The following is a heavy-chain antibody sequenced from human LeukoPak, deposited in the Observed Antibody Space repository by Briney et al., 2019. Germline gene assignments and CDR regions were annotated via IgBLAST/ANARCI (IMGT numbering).Heavy chain of an antibody. D-gene: IGHD2-15*01. CDR2: ISSSGSNI. Sequence: GGSLRLSCAASGFTFSSYEMNWVRQAPGKGLEWVSYISSSGSNIYYADSVKGRFTISRDNAKNSLYLQMNSLRAEDTAVYYYARYCSGGSCYNYWGQGTLVTVSS. CDR1: GFTFSSYE. V-gene: IGHV3-48*03. J-gene: IGHJ4*02. CDR3: ARYCSGGSCYNY.